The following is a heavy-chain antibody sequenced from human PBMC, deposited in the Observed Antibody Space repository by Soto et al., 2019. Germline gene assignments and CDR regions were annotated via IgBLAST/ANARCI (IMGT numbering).Heavy chain of an antibody. V-gene: IGHV4-31*03. CDR3: ARASIFAYYYYYMDV. CDR2: IYYSGST. Sequence: SETLSLTCTVSGGSISSGGYYWSWIRQHPGKGLEWIGYIYYSGSTYYNPSLKSRVTISVDTSKNQFSLKLSSVTAADTAVYYCARASIFAYYYYYMDVWGKGTTVTVSS. J-gene: IGHJ6*03. D-gene: IGHD2-21*01. CDR1: GGSISSGGYY.